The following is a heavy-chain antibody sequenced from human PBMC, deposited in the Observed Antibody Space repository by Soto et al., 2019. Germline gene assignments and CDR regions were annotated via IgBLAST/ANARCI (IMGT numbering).Heavy chain of an antibody. V-gene: IGHV3-74*01. CDR3: TRGPRATSAGTSAH. J-gene: IGHJ4*02. CDR1: GFTVNMYW. CDR2: IYNDGTYA. D-gene: IGHD6-13*01. Sequence: PGGPLRLSCPGSGFTVNMYWMHWVRQVPGKGPVWVARIYNDGTYADYANSVKGRFTISRDNAKDTLYLQMNDLRAEDSALYHCTRGPRATSAGTSAHWGQGTLVTVSS.